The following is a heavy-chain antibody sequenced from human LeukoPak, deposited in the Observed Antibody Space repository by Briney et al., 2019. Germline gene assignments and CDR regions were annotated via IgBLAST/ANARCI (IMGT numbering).Heavy chain of an antibody. V-gene: IGHV4-59*08. J-gene: IGHJ5*02. D-gene: IGHD3-22*01. CDR3: ARGLYYDSRRGGNWFDP. CDR2: IYYSGST. CDR1: GGSISSYY. Sequence: SETLSLTCTVSGGSISSYYWSWIRQPPGKGLEWIGYIYYSGSTNYNPSLKSRVTISVDTSKNQFSLKLSSVTAADTAVYYCARGLYYDSRRGGNWFDPWGQGTLVTVSS.